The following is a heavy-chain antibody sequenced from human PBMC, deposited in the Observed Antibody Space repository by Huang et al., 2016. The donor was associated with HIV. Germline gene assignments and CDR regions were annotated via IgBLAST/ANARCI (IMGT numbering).Heavy chain of an antibody. J-gene: IGHJ3*02. V-gene: IGHV1-18*01. Sequence: QIQLMQSGPELKQPGASVTVSCKASGYTFTRYGITWGRQAPGQGPEWMGRVSASSVDTEYAQKIQGRGTLGTDAATNVADRELRSRRSGDTAKYDCARDPRYRRIGYYGHRGGIDIWGQGTMVIVSS. CDR2: VSASSVDT. D-gene: IGHD3-3*01. CDR3: ARDPRYRRIGYYGHRGGIDI. CDR1: GYTFTRYG.